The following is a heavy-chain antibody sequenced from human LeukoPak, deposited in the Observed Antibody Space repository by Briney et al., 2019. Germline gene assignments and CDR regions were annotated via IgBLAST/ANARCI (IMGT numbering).Heavy chain of an antibody. Sequence: ASVKVSCKASGYTFTDYYMHWVRQAPGQGFEWMGWINPNDGNTNYAQKFQGRVTMTRDTSISTAHMGVSRLRSDDTAVYYCARAKFLYCSSSTCLFDYWGQGTLATVSS. CDR1: GYTFTDYY. J-gene: IGHJ4*02. V-gene: IGHV1-2*02. D-gene: IGHD2-2*01. CDR3: ARAKFLYCSSSTCLFDY. CDR2: INPNDGNT.